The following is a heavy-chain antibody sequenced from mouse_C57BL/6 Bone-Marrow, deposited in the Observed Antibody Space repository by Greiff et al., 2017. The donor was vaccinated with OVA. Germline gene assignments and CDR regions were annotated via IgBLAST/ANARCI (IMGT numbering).Heavy chain of an antibody. J-gene: IGHJ3*01. V-gene: IGHV1-76*01. CDR3: ARDYYSNYPAWFAY. Sequence: QVQLKESGAELVRPGASVKLSCKASCYTFTDYYINWVKQRPGQGLEWIARIYPGSGNTYYNEKFKGKATLTAEKSSSTAYMQLSSLTSEDSAVYFCARDYYSNYPAWFAYWGQGTLVTVSA. D-gene: IGHD2-5*01. CDR2: IYPGSGNT. CDR1: CYTFTDYY.